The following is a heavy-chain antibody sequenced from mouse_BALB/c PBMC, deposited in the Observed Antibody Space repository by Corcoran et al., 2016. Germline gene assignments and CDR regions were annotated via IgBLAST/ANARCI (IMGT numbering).Heavy chain of an antibody. CDR1: GYTFTNYG. CDR3: ATFYGYDSNWYFDV. V-gene: IGHV9-3-1*01. Sequence: QIQLVQSGPELKKPGETVKISCKASGYTFTNYGMNWVKQAPGKGLKWMGWINTYTGEPTYADDFKGRFAFSLETSASTAYLQINNLKNEDTATYFCATFYGYDSNWYFDVWCAGTTVTVSS. J-gene: IGHJ1*01. D-gene: IGHD2-9*01. CDR2: INTYTGEP.